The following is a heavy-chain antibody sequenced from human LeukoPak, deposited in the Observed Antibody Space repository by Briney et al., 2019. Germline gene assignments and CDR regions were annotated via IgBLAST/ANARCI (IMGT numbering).Heavy chain of an antibody. CDR2: IYYSGST. CDR1: GGSISVISYY. V-gene: IGHV4-39*01. CDR3: ARQKRDIAARLENWFDP. D-gene: IGHD6-6*01. Sequence: SETLSLTCTVSGGSISVISYYWGWIRQPPGKGLEWIGSIYYSGSTYYNPSLKSRVTISVDTSKNQFSLKLSSVTAADTAVYYCARQKRDIAARLENWFDPWGQGILVTVSS. J-gene: IGHJ5*02.